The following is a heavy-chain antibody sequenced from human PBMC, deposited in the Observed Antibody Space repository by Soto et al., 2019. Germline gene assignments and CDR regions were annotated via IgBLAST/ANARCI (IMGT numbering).Heavy chain of an antibody. CDR3: AIGRAAAGVLGAFDI. CDR1: GGSISSGGYY. V-gene: IGHV4-31*03. J-gene: IGHJ3*02. Sequence: LSLTCTVSGGSISSGGYYWSWIRQHPGKGLEWIGYIYYSGSTYYNPSLKSRVTISVDTSKNQFSLKLSSVTAADTAVYYCAIGRAAAGVLGAFDIWGQGTMVTVSS. D-gene: IGHD6-13*01. CDR2: IYYSGST.